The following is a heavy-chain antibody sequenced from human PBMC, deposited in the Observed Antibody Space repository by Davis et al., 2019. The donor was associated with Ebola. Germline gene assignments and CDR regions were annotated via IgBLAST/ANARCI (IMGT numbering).Heavy chain of an antibody. CDR3: ARERLRFYIDAFDI. Sequence: AASVKVSCKASGYTFTSYAMNWVRQAPGQGLEWMGWINTNTGNPTYAQGFTGRFVFSLDTSVRTSYLQISSLKAEDTAVYYCARERLRFYIDAFDIWGQGTMVTVSS. CDR2: INTNTGNP. D-gene: IGHD4-17*01. V-gene: IGHV7-4-1*02. CDR1: GYTFTSYA. J-gene: IGHJ3*02.